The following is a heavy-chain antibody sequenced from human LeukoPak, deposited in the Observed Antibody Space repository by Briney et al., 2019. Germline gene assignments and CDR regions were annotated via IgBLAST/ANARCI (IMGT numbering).Heavy chain of an antibody. CDR2: IIPIFGTA. J-gene: IGHJ5*02. D-gene: IGHD2-2*01. CDR3: AGYCSSTSCSNPYNWFDP. Sequence: SVKVSCKASGGTFSSYAISWVRQAPGQGLEWMGGIIPIFGTANYAQKFQGRVTITTDESTSTAYMELSSLRSEDTAVYYCAGYCSSTSCSNPYNWFDPWGQETLVTVSS. CDR1: GGTFSSYA. V-gene: IGHV1-69*05.